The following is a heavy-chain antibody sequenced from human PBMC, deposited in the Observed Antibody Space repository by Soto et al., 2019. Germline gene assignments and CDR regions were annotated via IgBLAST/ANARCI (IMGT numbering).Heavy chain of an antibody. CDR1: GDRFTDYY. J-gene: IGHJ6*03. CDR2: INPNSGVT. V-gene: IGHV1-2*04. Sequence: QVQLVQSGAEVKEPGASVTVSCRASGDRFTDYYMHWVRQAPGQGLEWMGWINPNSGVTKYAQKFQGWVTMTMDTSIRTVHMQLSRLRFDDTSIYYCARESGGATATLDYYYFYMDVWGTATTVTVSS. D-gene: IGHD5-12*01. CDR3: ARESGGATATLDYYYFYMDV.